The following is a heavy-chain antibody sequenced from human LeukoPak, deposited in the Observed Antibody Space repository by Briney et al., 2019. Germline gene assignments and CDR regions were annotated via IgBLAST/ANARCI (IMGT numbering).Heavy chain of an antibody. CDR3: ARSAQRYYDSSGYPPEDY. CDR2: IIPMFGAV. V-gene: IGHV1-69*13. CDR1: GGTFSSYV. D-gene: IGHD3-22*01. J-gene: IGHJ4*02. Sequence: ASVKVSCKASGGTFSSYVISWVRQAPGQGLQWMGGIIPMFGAVNYAQKFQGRVTITADESTSTAYMELSSLRSEDTAVYYCARSAQRYYDSSGYPPEDYWGQGTLVTVSS.